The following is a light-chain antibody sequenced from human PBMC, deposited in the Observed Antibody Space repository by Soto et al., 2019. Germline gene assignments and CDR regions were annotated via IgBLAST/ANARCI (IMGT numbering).Light chain of an antibody. CDR1: QTVLDSSNNKDD. CDR2: YAS. CDR3: CQYYRSRRP. V-gene: IGKV4-1*01. Sequence: IVMTQSPDSLAVSLSERAPINCKSSQTVLDSSNNKDDLTWYQQKPGQPPKLLIYYASTREVGVPDQCRAKGSGTDFTLTINSWQAEDVGFCYCCQYYRSRRPFGHGTTVDSK. J-gene: IGKJ1*01.